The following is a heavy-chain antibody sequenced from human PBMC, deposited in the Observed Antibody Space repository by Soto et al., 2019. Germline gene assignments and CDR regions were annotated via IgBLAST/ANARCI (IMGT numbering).Heavy chain of an antibody. V-gene: IGHV4-30-4*01. CDR3: VRTAREGAVAPHWFDR. D-gene: IGHD2-21*02. CDR2: VYYTGST. CDR1: GASIRSTDYY. J-gene: IGHJ5*02. Sequence: TLSLTCTVSGASIRSTDYYWSWIRQAPGKGLEWIGYVYYTGSTYYNPSLMSRLTISVDTSKNQFSLKLTSVTAAETAVYYCVRTAREGAVAPHWFDRWGQGTQVTVSS.